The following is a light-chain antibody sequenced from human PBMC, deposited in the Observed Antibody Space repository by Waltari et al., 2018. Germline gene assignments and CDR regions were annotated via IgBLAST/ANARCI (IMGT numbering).Light chain of an antibody. CDR3: CSYAGRYTWV. CDR1: SSDVGGYNY. CDR2: DVS. V-gene: IGLV2-11*01. J-gene: IGLJ3*02. Sequence: QSALTQPRSVSGSPGQSVTISCTGTSSDVGGYNYVSWFQQHPGKAPKLMIHDVSKRPPVLPCRFSGSKSGNTPSLTISGLQADDETDYYCCSYAGRYTWVFGGGTKLTVL.